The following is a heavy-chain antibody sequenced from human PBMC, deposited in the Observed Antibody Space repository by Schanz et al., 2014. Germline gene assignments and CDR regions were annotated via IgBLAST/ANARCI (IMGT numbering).Heavy chain of an antibody. J-gene: IGHJ6*02. CDR3: YGMDV. CDR2: IFFRGST. Sequence: QVQLQESGPGLVKPSQTLSLTCAVSGGSISSGGYSWSWIRQPPGKGLEWIGYIFFRGSTYYNPSLKSRVTISIATSKNQSSLRRTSVTAADTAVYYCYGMDVWGQGTTVTVSS. CDR1: GGSISSGGYS. V-gene: IGHV4-30-4*07.